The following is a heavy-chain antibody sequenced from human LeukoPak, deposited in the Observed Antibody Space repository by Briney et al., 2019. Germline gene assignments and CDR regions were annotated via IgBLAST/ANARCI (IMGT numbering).Heavy chain of an antibody. J-gene: IGHJ6*02. CDR3: ARGGSYGYYYYYYGMDV. CDR1: GFTFSSYG. CDR2: IWYDGSNK. Sequence: GRSLRLSCAASGFTFSSYGMHWVRQAPGKGLEGVAVIWYDGSNKYYADSVKGRFTISRDNSKNTLYLQMNSLRAEDTAVYYCARGGSYGYYYYYYGMDVWGQGTTVTVSS. V-gene: IGHV3-33*01. D-gene: IGHD1-26*01.